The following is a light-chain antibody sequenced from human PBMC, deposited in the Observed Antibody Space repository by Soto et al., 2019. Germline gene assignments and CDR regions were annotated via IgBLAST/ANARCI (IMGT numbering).Light chain of an antibody. CDR2: DVS. CDR1: SSDVGGYNY. J-gene: IGLJ2*01. Sequence: QSALTQPRSVSGSPGQSVTISCTGTSSDVGGYNYVSWYQQHPGKAPKLMIYDVSKRPSAVPDRFSGSKSGNTASLTISWLQAEDEADYYCCSYAGSYTVVFGGGTKLTVL. CDR3: CSYAGSYTVV. V-gene: IGLV2-11*01.